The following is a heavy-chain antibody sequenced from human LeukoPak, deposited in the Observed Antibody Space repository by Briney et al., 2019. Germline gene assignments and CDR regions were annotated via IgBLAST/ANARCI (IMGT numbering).Heavy chain of an antibody. V-gene: IGHV1-3*02. CDR1: GYTFTSYA. CDR3: ARGASSSWYRYFDY. Sequence: GASVKVSCKAYGYTFTSYAMHWVRQAPGQRLEWMGWSNAGNGNTKYSQEFQGRVTITRDTSASTAYMELSSLRSEDMAVYYCARGASSSWYRYFDYWGQGTLVTVSS. D-gene: IGHD6-13*01. J-gene: IGHJ4*02. CDR2: SNAGNGNT.